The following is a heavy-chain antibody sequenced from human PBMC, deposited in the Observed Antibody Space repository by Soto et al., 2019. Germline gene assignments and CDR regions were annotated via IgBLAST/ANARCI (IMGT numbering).Heavy chain of an antibody. V-gene: IGHV1-69*02. J-gene: IGHJ5*02. CDR2: IIPILGIA. D-gene: IGHD2-2*01. CDR1: GGTFSSYT. Sequence: QVQLVQSGAEVKKPGSSVKVSCKASGGTFSSYTISWVRQAPGQGLEWMGRIIPILGIANYAQKFQGRVTITADKSTSTAYMELSSLRSEDTAVYYCARGPGYCSSTSCYSDWFDPWGQGTLVTVSS. CDR3: ARGPGYCSSTSCYSDWFDP.